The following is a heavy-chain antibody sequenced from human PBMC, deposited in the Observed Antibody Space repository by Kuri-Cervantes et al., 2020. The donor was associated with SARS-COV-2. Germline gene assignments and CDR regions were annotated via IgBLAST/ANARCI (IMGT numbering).Heavy chain of an antibody. CDR1: GYTFRNND. Sequence: ASVKVSCKASGYTFRNNDINWVRQASGQGLEWMGWMNPDTGNSGYAQKFQGRVTMTRDTSISTAYMELSRLRSDDTAVYYCARDLSSSVASFYDYWGQGTLVTVSS. CDR3: ARDLSSSVASFYDY. D-gene: IGHD6-6*01. J-gene: IGHJ4*02. V-gene: IGHV1-8*02. CDR2: MNPDTGNS.